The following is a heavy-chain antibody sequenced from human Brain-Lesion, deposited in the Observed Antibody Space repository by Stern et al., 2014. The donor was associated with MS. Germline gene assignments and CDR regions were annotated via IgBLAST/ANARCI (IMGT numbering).Heavy chain of an antibody. V-gene: IGHV4-4*02. Sequence: VQLVESGPGLVKPSGTLSLTCAVSGGSISSSNWWSWVRQSPGKGLEWIGESDHSGRTIYNPSLKSRVTESVNTSKNRFSLNPGSGTAADTAVYFCARFPASRPHVFDSWGQGTLVTVSS. CDR1: GGSISSSNW. CDR3: ARFPASRPHVFDS. CDR2: SDHSGRT. J-gene: IGHJ4*02. D-gene: IGHD6-13*01.